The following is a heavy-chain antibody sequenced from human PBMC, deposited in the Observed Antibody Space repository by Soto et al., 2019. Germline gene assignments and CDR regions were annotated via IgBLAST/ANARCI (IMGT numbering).Heavy chain of an antibody. J-gene: IGHJ4*02. CDR2: VSGSGGST. CDR1: GFTFDSYA. Sequence: EVQLLESGGGLVQPGGSLRLSCAASGFTFDSYAMSWVRQAPGKGLEWVSTVSGSGGSTYYADSVKGRFTISRDNSKNTLYGQMNSLRAEDTAVYYCAKGAGGGYFDHWGQGTLVTVSS. CDR3: AKGAGGGYFDH. V-gene: IGHV3-23*01. D-gene: IGHD3-16*01.